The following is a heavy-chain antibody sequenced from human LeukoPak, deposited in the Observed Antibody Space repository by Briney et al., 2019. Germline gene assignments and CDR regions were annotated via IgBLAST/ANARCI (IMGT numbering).Heavy chain of an antibody. V-gene: IGHV3-23*01. D-gene: IGHD2-15*01. Sequence: PGGSLRLSCGASGFTFSSYAMSWGRQAPGEGVEGVSAISGRGGSTYYADSVKGRFTISRDNAKNTLYLQMNSLRAEHTAVYYCAKGLLGYCSRGSCYPIDYWGQGTLVTVSS. CDR1: GFTFSSYA. CDR2: ISGRGGST. CDR3: AKGLLGYCSRGSCYPIDY. J-gene: IGHJ4*02.